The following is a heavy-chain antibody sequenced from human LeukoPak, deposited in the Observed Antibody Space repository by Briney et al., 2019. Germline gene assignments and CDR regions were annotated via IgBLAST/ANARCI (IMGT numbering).Heavy chain of an antibody. D-gene: IGHD1-26*01. CDR2: IYTSGST. J-gene: IGHJ4*02. Sequence: SETLSLTCTVSGGSISSYYWSWIRQPPGKGLEWIWYIYTSGSTNYNPSLKSRVTISVDTSKNQFSLKLSSVTAADTAVYYCARLSIAPYSGSYFDYWGQGTLVTVSS. CDR1: GGSISSYY. V-gene: IGHV4-4*09. CDR3: ARLSIAPYSGSYFDY.